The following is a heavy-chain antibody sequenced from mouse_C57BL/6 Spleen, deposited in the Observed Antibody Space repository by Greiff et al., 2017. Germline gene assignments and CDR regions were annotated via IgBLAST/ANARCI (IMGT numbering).Heavy chain of an antibody. J-gene: IGHJ3*01. V-gene: IGHV1-15*01. CDR2: IDPETGGT. CDR3: TRDGNHATWFAY. D-gene: IGHD1-1*01. CDR1: GYTFTDYE. Sequence: VQVVESGAELVRPGASVTLSCKASGYTFTDYEMHWVKQTPVHGLEWIGAIDPETGGTAYNQKFKGKAILTADKSSSTAYMELRSLTSEDSAVYYCTRDGNHATWFAYWGQGTLVTVSA.